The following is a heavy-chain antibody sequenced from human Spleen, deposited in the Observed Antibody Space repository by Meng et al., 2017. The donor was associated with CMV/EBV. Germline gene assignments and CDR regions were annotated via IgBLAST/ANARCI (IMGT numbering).Heavy chain of an antibody. V-gene: IGHV4-30-4*01. CDR1: GGSINSGDYY. J-gene: IGHJ4*02. CDR2: IYYTGST. CDR3: ARNYYFDY. Sequence: QVRLPVSGPGLVQPSQTLSLTCTVSGGSINSGDYYWSWIRQPPGKGLEWIGYIYYTGSTYYNPSLKSRVTISMDTSKNQFSLRLSSVTAADTAVYYCARNYYFDYWGQGTLVTVSS.